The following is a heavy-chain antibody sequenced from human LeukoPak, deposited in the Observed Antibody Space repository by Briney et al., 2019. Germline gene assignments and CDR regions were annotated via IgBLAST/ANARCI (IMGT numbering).Heavy chain of an antibody. CDR3: ARARVPGELNY. Sequence: GGSLRLSCAASGFTFSICEMNWVRQAPGKGLEWLSYISNSGSSKYYADSVRGRFTISRDNAKNSLYLQMNSLRAEDTAVYYCARARVPGELNYWGQGTLVTVSS. J-gene: IGHJ4*02. D-gene: IGHD3-10*01. CDR1: GFTFSICE. CDR2: ISNSGSSK. V-gene: IGHV3-48*03.